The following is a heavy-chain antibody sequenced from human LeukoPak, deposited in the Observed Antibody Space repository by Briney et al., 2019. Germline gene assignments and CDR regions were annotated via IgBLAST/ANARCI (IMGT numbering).Heavy chain of an antibody. Sequence: SETLSLTCAVYGGSFSGYYWSWIRQPPGKGLEWIGEISHSGSTNYNPSLESRVTISVDTSKNQFSLKLSSVTAADTAVYYCAAQYSGYVRLDYWGQGTLVTVSS. J-gene: IGHJ4*02. V-gene: IGHV4-34*01. CDR3: AAQYSGYVRLDY. D-gene: IGHD5-12*01. CDR2: ISHSGST. CDR1: GGSFSGYY.